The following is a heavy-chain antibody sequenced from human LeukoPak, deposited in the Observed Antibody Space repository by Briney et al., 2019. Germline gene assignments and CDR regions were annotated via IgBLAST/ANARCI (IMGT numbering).Heavy chain of an antibody. CDR1: GFTFSSHA. D-gene: IGHD2-8*01. Sequence: SGGSLRLSCAASGFTFSSHAMSWVRQAPGKGLEWVSAISGSGGSTYYADSVKGRFTISRDNSKNTLYLQMNSLRAEDTAVYYCAKEHSMLYYLDYWGQGTLVTVSS. J-gene: IGHJ4*02. CDR2: ISGSGGST. CDR3: AKEHSMLYYLDY. V-gene: IGHV3-23*01.